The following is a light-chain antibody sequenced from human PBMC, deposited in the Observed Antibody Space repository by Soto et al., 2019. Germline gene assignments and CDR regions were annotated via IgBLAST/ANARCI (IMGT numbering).Light chain of an antibody. Sequence: EIVLTQSPGTLSLSPGERATLSCRASQSVSSSYLAWYQQKPGQAPRLLIYGASSRATGIPDRFSGSWSGTDFTRTISRLEPEDFAVYYCQQYGSSRGVTFGQGTKLEIK. CDR3: QQYGSSRGVT. J-gene: IGKJ2*01. CDR2: GAS. V-gene: IGKV3-20*01. CDR1: QSVSSSY.